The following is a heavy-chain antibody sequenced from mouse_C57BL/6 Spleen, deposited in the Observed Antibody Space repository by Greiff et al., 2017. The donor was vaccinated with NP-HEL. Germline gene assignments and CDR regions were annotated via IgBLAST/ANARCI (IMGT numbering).Heavy chain of an antibody. D-gene: IGHD2-5*01. V-gene: IGHV5-17*01. CDR2: ISSGSSTF. Sequence: EVQLVESGGGLVKPGGSLKLPCAASGFTFSDYGMHWVRQAPEKGLEWVAYISSGSSTFYYADTVKGRFTISRDNAKNTLLLQMTSLRSEDTAMYYYARNSNYEAWLAYWGQGTLVTVSA. J-gene: IGHJ3*01. CDR1: GFTFSDYG. CDR3: ARNSNYEAWLAY.